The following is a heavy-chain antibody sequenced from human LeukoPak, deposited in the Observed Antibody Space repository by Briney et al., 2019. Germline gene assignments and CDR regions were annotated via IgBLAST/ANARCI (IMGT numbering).Heavy chain of an antibody. Sequence: GGSLRLSCVVSGFTFSSYAVSWVRQAPGKGLEWVSGISGSGGSTYYADSVKGRFTISRDNAKNSLYLQMNSLRAEDTAVYYCAELGITIIGGVWGKGTTVTISS. D-gene: IGHD3-10*02. CDR1: GFTFSSYA. V-gene: IGHV3-23*01. CDR2: ISGSGGST. J-gene: IGHJ6*04. CDR3: AELGITIIGGV.